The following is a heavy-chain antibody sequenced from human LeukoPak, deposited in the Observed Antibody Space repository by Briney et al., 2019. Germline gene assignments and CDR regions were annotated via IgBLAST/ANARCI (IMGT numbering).Heavy chain of an antibody. CDR3: ASPGSSSTGGPI. Sequence: GGSLRLSCAASGFTFSSYWMSWVRQAPGKGLEWVSSISGSSSYIYYADSVKGRFTISRDNAKNSLYLQMNSLRAEDTAVYYCASPGSSSTGGPIWGQGSLVTVSA. CDR1: GFTFSSYW. J-gene: IGHJ4*02. V-gene: IGHV3-21*01. D-gene: IGHD2-8*02. CDR2: ISGSSSYI.